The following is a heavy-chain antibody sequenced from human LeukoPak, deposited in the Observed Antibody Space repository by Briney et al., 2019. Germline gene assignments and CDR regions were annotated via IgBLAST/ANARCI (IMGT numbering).Heavy chain of an antibody. D-gene: IGHD3-10*01. CDR1: GFTFSSYG. CDR3: AKGRPYPAVGSSHFDY. V-gene: IGHV3-30*18. J-gene: IGHJ4*02. Sequence: GGSLRLSCAASGFTFSSYGMHWVRQAPGKGLGWVAVISYDGSNKYYADSVKGRFTISRDNSKNTLYLQMNSLRAEDTAVYYCAKGRPYPAVGSSHFDYWGQGTLVTVSS. CDR2: ISYDGSNK.